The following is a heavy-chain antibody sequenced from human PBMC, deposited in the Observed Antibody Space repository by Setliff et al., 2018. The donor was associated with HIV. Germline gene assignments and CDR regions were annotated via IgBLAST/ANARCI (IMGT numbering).Heavy chain of an antibody. CDR1: GFNFSNAW. CDR2: VKIDSDGGTI. V-gene: IGHV3-15*07. J-gene: IGHJ3*02. D-gene: IGHD6-19*01. CDR3: TTATIPPAGWGALDI. Sequence: KPGGSLRLSCAASGFNFSNAWMNWVRQAPGKGLEWVGRVKIDSDGGTIDYAAPVQGRFVISRDDSQNLLSLQLNALRTEDTGVYYCTTATIPPAGWGALDIWGPGTTVTVSS.